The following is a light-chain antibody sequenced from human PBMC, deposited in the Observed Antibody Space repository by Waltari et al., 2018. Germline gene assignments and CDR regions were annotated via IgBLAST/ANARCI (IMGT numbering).Light chain of an antibody. CDR3: QQYDAYALT. J-gene: IGKJ4*01. V-gene: IGKV1-5*03. CDR1: QSIRSS. CDR2: EAS. Sequence: DIQMTQSPSTLSASVGDRVTITCRASQSIRSSLAWYQQKPGKAPKFLIYEASSLESWVPSRFSGSGSGTEFTLTISSLQPDDFATYFCQQYDAYALTFGGGTKVEIK.